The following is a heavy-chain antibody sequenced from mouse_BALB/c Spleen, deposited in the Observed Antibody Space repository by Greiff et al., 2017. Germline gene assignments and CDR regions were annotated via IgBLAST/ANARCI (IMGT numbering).Heavy chain of an antibody. D-gene: IGHD2-5*01. Sequence: EVQRVESGPELVKPGASVKVSCKASGYAFTSYNMYWVKQSHGKSLEWIGYIDPYNGGTSYNQKFKGKATLTVDKSSSTAYMHLNSLTSEDSAVYYCARSNSYAMDYWGQGTSVTVSS. CDR3: ARSNSYAMDY. V-gene: IGHV1S135*01. J-gene: IGHJ4*01. CDR2: IDPYNGGT. CDR1: GYAFTSYN.